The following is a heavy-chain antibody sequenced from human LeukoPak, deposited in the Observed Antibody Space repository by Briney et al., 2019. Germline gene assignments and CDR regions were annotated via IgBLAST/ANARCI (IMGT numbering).Heavy chain of an antibody. D-gene: IGHD6-19*01. Sequence: ASVKVSCKASGYTFTSYGISWVRQAPGQGLEWMGWISAYNGNTNYAQKLQGRVTMTTDTSTSTAYMELSSLRSEDTAVYYCAAPPHSSGWDPFDYWGRGTLVTVSS. CDR3: AAPPHSSGWDPFDY. CDR1: GYTFTSYG. J-gene: IGHJ4*02. CDR2: ISAYNGNT. V-gene: IGHV1-18*01.